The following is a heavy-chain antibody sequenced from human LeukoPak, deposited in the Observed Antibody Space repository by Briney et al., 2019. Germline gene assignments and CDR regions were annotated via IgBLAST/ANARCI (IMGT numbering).Heavy chain of an antibody. Sequence: SETLSLTCAVYGESLSGYYWAWIRQPPGKRLEWIGDINDSGDTDYLPSLKSRVTISSDMSKKHFSLRLTSVTAADTALYFCARRRIAPSGTSWFDPRGQGTLVTVSS. D-gene: IGHD6-13*01. J-gene: IGHJ5*02. V-gene: IGHV4-34*01. CDR2: INDSGDT. CDR1: GESLSGYY. CDR3: ARRRIAPSGTSWFDP.